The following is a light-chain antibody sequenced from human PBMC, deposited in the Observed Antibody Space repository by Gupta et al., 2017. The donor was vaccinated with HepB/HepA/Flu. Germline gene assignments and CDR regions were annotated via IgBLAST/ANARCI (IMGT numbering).Light chain of an antibody. CDR3: SAWDSSLNVPV. J-gene: IGLJ2*01. CDR1: SNNVGNEG. Sequence: QAGLTQPPSVSKALGQTATPTCTGNSNNVGNEGATWLQQHQGHPPKLLSYRNNNRPSGLSERFSVSRSGNTASLTITGLQPEDEADYYCSAWDSSLNVPVLGGGTKLTVL. CDR2: RNN. V-gene: IGLV10-54*04.